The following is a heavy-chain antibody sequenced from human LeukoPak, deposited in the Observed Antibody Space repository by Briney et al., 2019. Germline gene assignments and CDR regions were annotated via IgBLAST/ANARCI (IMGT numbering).Heavy chain of an antibody. D-gene: IGHD2-2*01. CDR2: ISSSSNYI. Sequence: GGSLRLSCAASGFTFSDYYMSWIRQAPGKGLEWVSSISSSSNYIYYADSVKGRFTISRDNAKNSLYLQMNSLRAEDTAVYYCARDHVVVGLAGLGMDVWGQGTTVTVSS. CDR3: ARDHVVVGLAGLGMDV. J-gene: IGHJ6*02. CDR1: GFTFSDYY. V-gene: IGHV3-11*06.